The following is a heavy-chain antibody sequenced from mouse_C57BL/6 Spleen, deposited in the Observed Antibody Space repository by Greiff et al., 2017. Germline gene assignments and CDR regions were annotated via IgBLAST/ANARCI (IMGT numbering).Heavy chain of an antibody. J-gene: IGHJ1*03. V-gene: IGHV3-6*01. CDR2: ISYDGSN. CDR1: GYSITSGYY. CDR3: AIITTDGYFDV. D-gene: IGHD1-2*01. Sequence: VQLQQSGPGLVKPSQSLSLTCSVTGYSITSGYYWNWIRQFPGNKLEWMGYISYDGSNNYNPSLKNRISITRDTSKNQFFLKLNSVTTEDTATYYCAIITTDGYFDVWRTGTTVTVSS.